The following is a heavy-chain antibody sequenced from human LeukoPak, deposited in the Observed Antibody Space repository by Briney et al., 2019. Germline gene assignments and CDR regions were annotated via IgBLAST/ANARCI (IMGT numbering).Heavy chain of an antibody. D-gene: IGHD3-10*01. J-gene: IGHJ3*02. CDR3: VGGDAFDI. CDR1: GFTFSSYG. V-gene: IGHV3-7*01. CDR2: IKYDGSKI. Sequence: PGGSLRLSCAASGFTFSSYGMNWVRQAPGKGLEWVANIKYDGSKIHYVDSVKGRFTISRDNAKNSLYLHMNSLRAEDTALYYCVGGDAFDIWGQGTMVTVSS.